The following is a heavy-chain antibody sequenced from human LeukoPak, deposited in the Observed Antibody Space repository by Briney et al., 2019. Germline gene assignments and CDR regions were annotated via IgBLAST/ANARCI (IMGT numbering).Heavy chain of an antibody. J-gene: IGHJ3*02. V-gene: IGHV3-53*01. CDR1: GFTVSSNY. Sequence: GGSLRLSCAASGFTVSSNYMSWVRQAPGKGLEWVSVIYSGGSTYYADSVKGRFTISRDNSKNTLYLQMNSLRAEDTAVYYCARPYSSGTDAFDIWGQGTMVTVSS. D-gene: IGHD6-19*01. CDR2: IYSGGST. CDR3: ARPYSSGTDAFDI.